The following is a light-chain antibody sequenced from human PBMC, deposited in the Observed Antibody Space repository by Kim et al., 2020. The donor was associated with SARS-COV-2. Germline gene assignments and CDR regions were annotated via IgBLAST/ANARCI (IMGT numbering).Light chain of an antibody. CDR3: SSYAGSTTFVV. J-gene: IGLJ2*01. CDR2: EVD. V-gene: IGLV2-23*02. CDR1: SSDVGTYNL. Sequence: QSALTQPASVSGSPGQSITISCTGASSDVGTYNLVSWYKQHPDKAPKLIIYEVDKRPSGVSHRFSCAKSGNTASLTISGLQADDEADYYCSSYAGSTTFVVFGGGTQLTVL.